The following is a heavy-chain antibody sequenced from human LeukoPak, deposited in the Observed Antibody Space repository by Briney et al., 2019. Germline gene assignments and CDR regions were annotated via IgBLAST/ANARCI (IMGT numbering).Heavy chain of an antibody. CDR3: AKNFRAHTVIVRWVIDY. V-gene: IGHV3-23*01. CDR2: ITTSGDPS. J-gene: IGHJ4*02. CDR1: GFTFGSYG. D-gene: IGHD2-21*01. Sequence: ESLRLSCSTSGFTFGSYGMTWVRQAPGKGLELVSEITTSGDPSFYTDSVKGRFTISRDNSKDTVYLQMDNLRVEDTAVYYCAKNFRAHTVIVRWVIDYWGQGALVTVSS.